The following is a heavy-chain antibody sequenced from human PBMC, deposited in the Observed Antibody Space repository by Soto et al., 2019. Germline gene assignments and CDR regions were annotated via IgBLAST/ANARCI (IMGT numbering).Heavy chain of an antibody. CDR1: GFTFSSYS. CDR3: ARDRGVGGYQNYYFDY. Sequence: PGGSLRLSCAASGFTFSSYSMNWVRQAPGKGLEWVPSISSSSSYIYYADSVKGRFTISRDNAKNSLYLQMNSLRAEDTAVYYCARDRGVGGYQNYYFDYWGQGTLVTVSS. CDR2: ISSSSSYI. V-gene: IGHV3-21*01. J-gene: IGHJ4*02. D-gene: IGHD5-12*01.